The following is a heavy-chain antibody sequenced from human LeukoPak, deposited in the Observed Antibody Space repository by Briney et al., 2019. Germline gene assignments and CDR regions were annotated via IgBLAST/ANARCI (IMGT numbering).Heavy chain of an antibody. V-gene: IGHV1-46*01. Sequence: ASVKVSCKASGYTFTSYYMNWVRRAPGQGLEWMGMINPSGGSTSYAQKFQGRVTMTRDTSTSTAYMELSSLRSEDTAVYYCARGQVVTTRKFDYWGQGTLVTVSS. CDR2: INPSGGST. CDR1: GYTFTSYY. D-gene: IGHD5-12*01. J-gene: IGHJ4*02. CDR3: ARGQVVTTRKFDY.